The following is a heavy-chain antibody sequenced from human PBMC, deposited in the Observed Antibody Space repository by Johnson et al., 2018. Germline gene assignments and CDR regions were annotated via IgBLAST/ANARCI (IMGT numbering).Heavy chain of an antibody. V-gene: IGHV3-21*04. CDR2: ISSSSNYI. D-gene: IGHD4-17*01. J-gene: IGHJ4*02. CDR1: GFTFSRYT. Sequence: LVESGGGLVKPGGSLRLSCAASGFTFSRYTMNWVRQAPGKGLEWVSSISSSSNYIYYADSMKGRFTIYKDNAKNSLYLQMNSLRAEDTAVDYCAREPYGDYVPFDYWGQGTLVTVAS. CDR3: AREPYGDYVPFDY.